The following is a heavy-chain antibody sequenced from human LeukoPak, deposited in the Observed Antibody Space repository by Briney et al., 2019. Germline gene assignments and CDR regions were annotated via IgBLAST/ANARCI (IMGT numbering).Heavy chain of an antibody. V-gene: IGHV1-24*01. Sequence: ASVKVSCKVSGYTLTELSMHWVRQAPGKGLEWMGGFDPEVGKTIYAQKFQGRVTMTEDTSTDTAYMELSRLRSDDTAVYYCAREMDIVVVSAAIDYWGQGTLVTVSS. CDR3: AREMDIVVVSAAIDY. D-gene: IGHD2-2*03. J-gene: IGHJ4*02. CDR2: FDPEVGKT. CDR1: GYTLTELS.